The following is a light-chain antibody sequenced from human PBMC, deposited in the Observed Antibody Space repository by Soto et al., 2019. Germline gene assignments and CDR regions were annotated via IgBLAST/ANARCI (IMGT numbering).Light chain of an antibody. Sequence: DIQMTQSPTSLSASVGDRVTITCRASQDIRNFVAWYQQKPGKAPKLLIYAASTLQSGVPSRFSGSGSGTVFSLTITCLQPDDVATYSSQKYSSVPVFGLGTKVEIK. CDR1: QDIRNF. V-gene: IGKV1-27*01. J-gene: IGKJ3*01. CDR3: QKYSSVPV. CDR2: AAS.